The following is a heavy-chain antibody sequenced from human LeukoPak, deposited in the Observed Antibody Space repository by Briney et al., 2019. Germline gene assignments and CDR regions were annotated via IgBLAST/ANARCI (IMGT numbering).Heavy chain of an antibody. CDR2: IYYSGST. D-gene: IGHD3-22*01. CDR3: ATPLDYDSSGYYKN. Sequence: PSETLSLTCTVSGGSISSSSYYWGWIRQPPGKGLEWIGSIYYSGSTYYNPSLKSRVTISVDTSKNQFSLKLSSVTVADTAVYYCATPLDYDSSGYYKNWGQGTLVTVSS. CDR1: GGSISSSSYY. V-gene: IGHV4-39*01. J-gene: IGHJ4*02.